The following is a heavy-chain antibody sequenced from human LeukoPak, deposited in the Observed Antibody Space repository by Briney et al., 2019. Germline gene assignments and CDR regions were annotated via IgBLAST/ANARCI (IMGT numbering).Heavy chain of an antibody. CDR2: ISSSSSYI. CDR3: ARDSSSWYDEDY. J-gene: IGHJ4*02. D-gene: IGHD6-13*01. V-gene: IGHV3-21*01. CDR1: GFTFSSYS. Sequence: GGPLRLSCAASGFTFSSYSMNWVRQAPGKGLEWVSSISSSSSYIYYADSVKGRFTISRDNAKNSLYLQMNSLRAEDTAVYYCARDSSSWYDEDYWGQGTLVTVSS.